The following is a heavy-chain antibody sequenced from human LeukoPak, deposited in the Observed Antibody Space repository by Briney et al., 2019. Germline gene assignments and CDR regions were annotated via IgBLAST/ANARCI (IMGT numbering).Heavy chain of an antibody. CDR2: ISWNSGSI. Sequence: PGGSLRLSCAASGFTFDDYAMHWVRQAPGKGMERVSGISWNSGSIGYADSVKGRFTISRDNAKNSLYLQMNSLRAEDTAVYYCAKGDTAMVSSYFDYWGQGTLVTVSS. CDR1: GFTFDDYA. D-gene: IGHD5-18*01. J-gene: IGHJ4*02. V-gene: IGHV3-9*01. CDR3: AKGDTAMVSSYFDY.